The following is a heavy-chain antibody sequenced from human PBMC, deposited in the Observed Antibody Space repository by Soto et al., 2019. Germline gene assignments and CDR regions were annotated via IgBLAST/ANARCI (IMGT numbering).Heavy chain of an antibody. D-gene: IGHD3-3*01. CDR3: ARVLEVVPSENFDY. V-gene: IGHV3-21*01. CDR1: GFTFSSYS. CDR2: ISSSSSYI. J-gene: IGHJ4*02. Sequence: GGSLRLSCAASGFTFSSYSMNWVRQAPGKGLEWVSSISSSSSYIYYADSVKGRFTISRDNAKNSLYLQMNSLRAEDTAVYYCARVLEVVPSENFDYWGQGTLVTVSS.